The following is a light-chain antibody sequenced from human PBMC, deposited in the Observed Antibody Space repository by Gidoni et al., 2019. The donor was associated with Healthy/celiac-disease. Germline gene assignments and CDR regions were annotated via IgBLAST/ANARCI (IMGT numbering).Light chain of an antibody. CDR1: SPHIGAGYA. Sequence: QSVLTQPPPVSGAPGQRVPISCTGRSPHIGAGYAVHWYQQLPGTAPKLLIYGNSNRPSGVPDRFSGSKSGTSASLAITGLQAEDEADYYCQSYDSSLSGSVVFGGGTKLTVL. V-gene: IGLV1-40*01. J-gene: IGLJ2*01. CDR2: GNS. CDR3: QSYDSSLSGSVV.